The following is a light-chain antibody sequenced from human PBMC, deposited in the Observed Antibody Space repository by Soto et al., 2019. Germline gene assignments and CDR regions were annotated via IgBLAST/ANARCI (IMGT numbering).Light chain of an antibody. J-gene: IGKJ4*01. CDR2: DAS. CDR1: KSVSTF. Sequence: EIVLTQSPVTLSLSPGERATLSCRASKSVSTFLAWYQQKPGQAPRLLIYDASNRATGIPARFSGSGSGTDFTLTISSLEPEDFAVYYCQQRINWPLTFGGGTKVEIK. CDR3: QQRINWPLT. V-gene: IGKV3-11*01.